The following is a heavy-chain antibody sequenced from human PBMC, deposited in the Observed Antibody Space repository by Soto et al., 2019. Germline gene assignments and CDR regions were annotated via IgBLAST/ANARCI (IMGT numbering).Heavy chain of an antibody. Sequence: TLSLTCTVSGGSISSGGYYWSWIRQHPGKGLEWIGYIYYSGSTYYNPSLKSRVTISVDTSNTQFSLKLSSVTAADTAVYYCARISITGPTDWFDPWGQGTLVTVSS. CDR1: GGSISSGGYY. CDR3: ARISITGPTDWFDP. J-gene: IGHJ5*02. CDR2: IYYSGST. D-gene: IGHD1-7*01. V-gene: IGHV4-31*03.